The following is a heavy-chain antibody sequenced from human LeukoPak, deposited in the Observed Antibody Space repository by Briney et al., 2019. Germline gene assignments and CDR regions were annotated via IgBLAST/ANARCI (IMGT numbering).Heavy chain of an antibody. D-gene: IGHD2-2*02. CDR3: ARVPCSSTSCYKLVDC. Sequence: SETLSLTCTVSGGSISSSSYYWGWIRPPPGKGLEWIGSIYYSGSTHYNPSLKSRVTISVDTSKNQFSLKLSSVTAPHTAVYYCARVPCSSTSCYKLVDCWGQGTLVTVSS. J-gene: IGHJ4*02. CDR1: GGSISSSSYY. V-gene: IGHV4-39*01. CDR2: IYYSGST.